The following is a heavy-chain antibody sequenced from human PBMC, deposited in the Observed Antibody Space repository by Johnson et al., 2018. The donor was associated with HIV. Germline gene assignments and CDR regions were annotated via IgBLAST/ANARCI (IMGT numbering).Heavy chain of an antibody. J-gene: IGHJ3*02. D-gene: IGHD5/OR15-5a*01. CDR1: GFTFSSYA. V-gene: IGHV3-30*04. CDR2: ISYDGSNK. CDR3: ASVFDAFDI. Sequence: QVQLVESGGGGVQPGRSLRLSCAASGFTFSSYAMHWVRQAPGKGLEWVAVISYDGSNKYYADSVKGRFTISRDNSRNTLYLQMNSLRAEDTAVYYCASVFDAFDIWGQGTMVTVSS.